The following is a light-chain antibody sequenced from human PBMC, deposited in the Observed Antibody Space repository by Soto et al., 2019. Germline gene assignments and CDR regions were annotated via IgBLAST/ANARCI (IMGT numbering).Light chain of an antibody. CDR2: SAS. CDR3: HQHAAAPLT. Sequence: EIVLTQSPGTLSLSPGERATLSCRASQTVGNNYVAWYQQKPGQAPRLLIHSASNRATGIPDRFRGSGSGTDFSLTISRLEPEDVAVYFCHQHAAAPLTFGPGTQVNVK. V-gene: IGKV3-20*01. CDR1: QTVGNNY. J-gene: IGKJ3*01.